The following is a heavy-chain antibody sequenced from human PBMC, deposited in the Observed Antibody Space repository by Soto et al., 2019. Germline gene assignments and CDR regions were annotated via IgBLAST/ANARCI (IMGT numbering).Heavy chain of an antibody. CDR1: GFTFDDYG. CDR3: AKEGEATADFDY. V-gene: IGHV3-9*01. D-gene: IGHD1-26*01. Sequence: EVQLVESGGGLVQPDRSLRLSCAASGFTFDDYGMHWVRQAPGKGLEWVSGISWNSGSIGYADSVKGRFTISRDNAKNSLYLQMNSLRAEDTALYYCAKEGEATADFDYWGQGTLVTVSS. J-gene: IGHJ4*02. CDR2: ISWNSGSI.